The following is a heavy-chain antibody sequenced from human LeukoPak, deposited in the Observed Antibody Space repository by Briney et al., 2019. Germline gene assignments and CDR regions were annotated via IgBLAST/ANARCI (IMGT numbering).Heavy chain of an antibody. CDR2: ISSSSSYI. Sequence: PGGSLRLSCTASGFTFSSYTMKWVRQAPGKGLEWVSSISSSSSYIYYADSVKGRFTISRDNAKNSLYLQMNSLRAEDTAVYYCARDVPYYYESSGYYSLGFDIWGQGTMVTVSS. CDR3: ARDVPYYYESSGYYSLGFDI. J-gene: IGHJ3*02. D-gene: IGHD3-22*01. CDR1: GFTFSSYT. V-gene: IGHV3-21*01.